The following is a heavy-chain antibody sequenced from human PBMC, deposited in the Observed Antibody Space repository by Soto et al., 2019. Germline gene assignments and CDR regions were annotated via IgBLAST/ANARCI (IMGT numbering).Heavy chain of an antibody. J-gene: IGHJ4*02. V-gene: IGHV3-73*02. CDR3: TRPDGDYFQPRVDY. CDR2: IRSKTNSYAT. CDR1: GFTFSGPV. Sequence: EVQLVESGGGLVQPGGSLKLSCAASGFTFSGPVMHWVRQASGKGLEWVGHIRSKTNSYATAYAASVKGRFTISRDDSKNTAYLQMNSLKTEDTAVYYCTRPDGDYFQPRVDYWGQGTLVTVSS. D-gene: IGHD4-17*01.